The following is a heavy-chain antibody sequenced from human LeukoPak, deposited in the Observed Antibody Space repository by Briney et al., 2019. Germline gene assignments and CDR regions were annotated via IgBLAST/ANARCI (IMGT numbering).Heavy chain of an antibody. D-gene: IGHD4-11*01. V-gene: IGHV1-2*06. Sequence: ASVKVSCKASGYTFTDFYIHWVRQAPGQGLEWMGRIIPTSGGTNYAQKFQFRVTMTTDTSTSTAYMELRSLTSDDTAVYYCARDKAVTTELTQYFQHWGQGTLVTVSS. J-gene: IGHJ1*01. CDR1: GYTFTDFY. CDR3: ARDKAVTTELTQYFQH. CDR2: IIPTSGGT.